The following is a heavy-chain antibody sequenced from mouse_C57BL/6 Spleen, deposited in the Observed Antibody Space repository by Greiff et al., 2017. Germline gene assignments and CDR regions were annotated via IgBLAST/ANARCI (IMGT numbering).Heavy chain of an antibody. CDR1: GFNIKNTY. J-gene: IGHJ2*01. D-gene: IGHD6-5*01. Sequence: QVQLQQSVAELVRPGASVKLSCTASGFNIKNTYMHWVKQRPEQGLEWIGDIYPGSGSTNYNEKFKSKATLTVDTSSSTAYMQLSSLTSEDSAVYYCAKKGLYYFDYWGQGTTLTVSS. CDR2: IYPGSGST. CDR3: AKKGLYYFDY. V-gene: IGHV1-55*01.